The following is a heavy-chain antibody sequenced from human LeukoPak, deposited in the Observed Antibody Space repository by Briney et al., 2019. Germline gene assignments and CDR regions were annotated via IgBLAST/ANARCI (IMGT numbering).Heavy chain of an antibody. D-gene: IGHD2-21*02. CDR3: AREGSYCVGGDCYYFDF. CDR2: MHSGNENT. V-gene: IGHV1-2*02. J-gene: IGHJ4*02. CDR1: GYRFISNY. Sequence: LRASVKVSCKASGYRFISNYLQWVRQPPGLGPEWMGWMHSGNENTRYAEKLQGSVTMTRDTSINPAYMDLSSLRSDDTAVYYCAREGSYCVGGDCYYFDFWGQGTLITVSS.